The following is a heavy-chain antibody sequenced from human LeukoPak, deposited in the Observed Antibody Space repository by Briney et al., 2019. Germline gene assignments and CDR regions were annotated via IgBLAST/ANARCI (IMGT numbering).Heavy chain of an antibody. Sequence: PSETLSLTCTVSSGSISTFYWSWIRQPPGKGLEWIGYVYQSGTTSYNPSLKRRVTISADTSKNQFSLRVTSVTAADTAVYYCGRHGGSRGYFDHWGQGTLVTVSS. CDR1: SGSISTFY. J-gene: IGHJ4*02. CDR2: VYQSGTT. V-gene: IGHV4-59*08. CDR3: GRHGGSRGYFDH. D-gene: IGHD1-26*01.